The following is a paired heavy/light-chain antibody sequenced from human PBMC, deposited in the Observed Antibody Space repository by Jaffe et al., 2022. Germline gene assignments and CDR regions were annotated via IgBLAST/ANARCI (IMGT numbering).Light chain of an antibody. CDR3: QQSKNIPYT. V-gene: IGKV1-39*01. Sequence: DIQMTQSPSSLSASVGDRVTITCRASQNIGNYLDWYQQKPGKAPQVLVYAASNFQSGVPSRFSGSGSGTDFTLTISSLEIEDFATYYCQQSKNIPYTFGQGTKLEIK. CDR1: QNIGNY. J-gene: IGKJ2*01. CDR2: AAS.
Heavy chain of an antibody. V-gene: IGHV3-48*03. D-gene: IGHD1-26*01. CDR2: ISTSGSVV. Sequence: EVELVESGGDLVQPGGSLRLSCGASGFTFSSYEMNWVRQAPGKGLEWVSYISTSGSVVRYADSVKGRFTISRDNAKNSLYLQMNSLRAEDTAVYYCARDRDSGNKDIESGFDYWGQGTLVTVSS. CDR3: ARDRDSGNKDIESGFDY. CDR1: GFTFSSYE. J-gene: IGHJ4*02.